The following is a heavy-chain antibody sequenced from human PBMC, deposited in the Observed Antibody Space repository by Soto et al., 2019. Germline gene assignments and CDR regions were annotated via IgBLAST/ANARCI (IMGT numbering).Heavy chain of an antibody. CDR3: AKDYLRWAQS. CDR2: ISGSGRT. J-gene: IGHJ5*02. D-gene: IGHD1-26*01. Sequence: GGSLRLSCAASGFTFSDYGRSWVRQAPGKGLEWVAAISGSGRTFYADSVKGRFTISRDNSKNTLYLQMNSLRAEDTAVYYCAKDYLRWAQSWGQGTLVTVSS. CDR1: GFTFSDYG. V-gene: IGHV3-23*01.